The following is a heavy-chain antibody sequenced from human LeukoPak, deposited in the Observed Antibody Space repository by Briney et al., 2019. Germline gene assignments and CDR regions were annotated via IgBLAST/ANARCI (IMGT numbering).Heavy chain of an antibody. CDR3: ATFGLVAALDL. J-gene: IGHJ4*02. D-gene: IGHD5-12*01. CDR2: INPAGSET. CDR1: GFSFNAYW. V-gene: IGHV3-7*01. Sequence: GGSLRLSCAASGFSFNAYWMAWVRQAPGTGREWVANINPAGSETFQVDPVKGRFSISRDHAKNLVYLQMNSLRAEDTAVYYCATFGLVAALDLWGQGTLVTVSS.